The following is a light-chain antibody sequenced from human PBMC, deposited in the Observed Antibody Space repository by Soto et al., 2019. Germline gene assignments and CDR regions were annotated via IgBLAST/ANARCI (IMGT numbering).Light chain of an antibody. CDR1: QTNSRY. CDR2: AAS. CDR3: QQSYSDPRT. Sequence: DIQMTQSPSSLSASGGDRVTITCRASQTNSRYLNWYQQKPGKAPELLIYAASSLQSGVPSRFSGSGSGTDFTLTISSVQPADFATYYCQQSYSDPRTFGQGTKVEIK. V-gene: IGKV1-39*01. J-gene: IGKJ1*01.